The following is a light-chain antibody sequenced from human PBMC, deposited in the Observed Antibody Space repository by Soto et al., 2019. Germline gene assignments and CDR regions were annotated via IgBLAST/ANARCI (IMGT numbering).Light chain of an antibody. V-gene: IGLV2-23*01. CDR1: SSDIGSYKF. CDR3: CSYAGSYTFV. Sequence: QSVLTQPASVSGSPGQSITISCTGSSSDIGSYKFVSWYQQHPGKAPKVMIYEGSKRPSGVSNRFSGSKSGDTASLTISGLQADDEADYYCSYAGSYTFVFGTGTKLTVL. CDR2: EGS. J-gene: IGLJ1*01.